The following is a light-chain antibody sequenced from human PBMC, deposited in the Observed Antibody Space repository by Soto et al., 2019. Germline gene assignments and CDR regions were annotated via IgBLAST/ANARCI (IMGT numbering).Light chain of an antibody. Sequence: QSVLTQPASVSGSPGQSITISCTGTSSDVGSYNLVSWYQQHPGKAPKLMIYEGNKRPSGVSNRFSASKSGSTASLTISGLQAEDEADYYCCAYAGSNTLVFGGGTKVTVL. J-gene: IGLJ2*01. CDR1: SSDVGSYNL. V-gene: IGLV2-23*01. CDR3: CAYAGSNTLV. CDR2: EGN.